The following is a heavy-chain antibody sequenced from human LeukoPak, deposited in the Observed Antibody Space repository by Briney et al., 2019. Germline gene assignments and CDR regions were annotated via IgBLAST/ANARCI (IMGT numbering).Heavy chain of an antibody. V-gene: IGHV3-30-3*01. J-gene: IGHJ3*02. CDR3: ARASYHYDSSDSKGAFDI. CDR1: GFAFGSYA. CDR2: ISHDGSNK. D-gene: IGHD3-22*01. Sequence: PGRSLRLSCAASGFAFGSYAMHWVRQAPGKGVEWVAVISHDGSNKYNADSVKGRFTISRDNSKNTLYLQMNSLRTEDTAVYYCARASYHYDSSDSKGAFDIWGQGTMVTVSS.